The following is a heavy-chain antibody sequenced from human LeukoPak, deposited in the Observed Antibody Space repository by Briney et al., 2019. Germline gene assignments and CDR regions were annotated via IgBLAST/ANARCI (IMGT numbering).Heavy chain of an antibody. CDR3: VRSARSEDNDFWSGYLAD. D-gene: IGHD3-3*01. CDR2: ISYSATSI. Sequence: GGSLRLPCAASGFTFSDYYMYWIRQAPGKGLEWVSYISYSATSIYYADSVKGRFTISRDNARNSLYLQMNSLRVEDTAVYYCVRSARSEDNDFWSGYLADWGQGTLVTVSS. CDR1: GFTFSDYY. V-gene: IGHV3-11*04. J-gene: IGHJ4*02.